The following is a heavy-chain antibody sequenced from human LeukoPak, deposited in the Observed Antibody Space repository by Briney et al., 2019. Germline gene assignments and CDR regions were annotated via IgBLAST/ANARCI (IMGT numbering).Heavy chain of an antibody. CDR1: GGPIISFF. J-gene: IGHJ3*02. CDR3: ARESYYDSSGYSHDAFDI. D-gene: IGHD3-22*01. Sequence: SETLSLTCNVSGGPIISFFWNWIRKTPGKGLEWIGYIHYSGATRYNPSLQSRLTISVDTSKNQFSLKLNSVTAADTAVYYCARESYYDSSGYSHDAFDIWGQGTMVTVSS. CDR2: IHYSGAT. V-gene: IGHV4-59*12.